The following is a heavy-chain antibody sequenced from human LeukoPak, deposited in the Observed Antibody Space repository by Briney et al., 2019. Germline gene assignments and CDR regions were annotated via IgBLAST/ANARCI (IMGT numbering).Heavy chain of an antibody. CDR1: GFTFSSYS. V-gene: IGHV3-48*02. D-gene: IGHD3-22*01. Sequence: PGGSLRLSCAVSGFTFSSYSMNWVRQAPGKGLEWVSYISSSSNTIYYADSVKGRFTISRDNAKNSLYLQTNSLRDEGTAVYYCARDRYYDSGGFYFDYWGQGTLVTVSS. CDR2: ISSSSNTI. CDR3: ARDRYYDSGGFYFDY. J-gene: IGHJ4*02.